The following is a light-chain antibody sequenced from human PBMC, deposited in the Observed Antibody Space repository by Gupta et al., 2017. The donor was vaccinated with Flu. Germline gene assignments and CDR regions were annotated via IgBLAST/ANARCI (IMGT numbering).Light chain of an antibody. V-gene: IGKV4-1*01. CDR2: WAS. J-gene: IGKJ1*01. Sequence: SLGERANINCKSSQSVLYSSNNKNYLAWYQQKPGQPPKLLIYWASTRESGVPDRFSGSGSGTDFTLTISSLQAEDVAVYYCQQYYSTPQTFGQGTKVEIK. CDR1: QSVLYSSNNKNY. CDR3: QQYYSTPQT.